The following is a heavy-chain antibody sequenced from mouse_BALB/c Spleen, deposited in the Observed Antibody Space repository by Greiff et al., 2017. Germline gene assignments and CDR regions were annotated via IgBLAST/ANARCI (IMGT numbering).Heavy chain of an antibody. D-gene: IGHD2-1*01. V-gene: IGHV1-69*02. Sequence: QVQLQQPGAELVKPGASVKLSCKASGYTFTSYWMHWVKQRPGQGLEWIGEIDPSDSYTNYNQKFKGKATLTVDKSSSTAYMQLSSLTSEDSAVYYCARGDYGNYYAMDYWGQGTSVTVSS. J-gene: IGHJ4*01. CDR2: IDPSDSYT. CDR1: GYTFTSYW. CDR3: ARGDYGNYYAMDY.